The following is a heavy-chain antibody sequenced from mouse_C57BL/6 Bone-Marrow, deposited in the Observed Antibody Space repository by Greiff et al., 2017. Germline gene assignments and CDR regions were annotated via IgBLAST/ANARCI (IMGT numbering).Heavy chain of an antibody. V-gene: IGHV1-31*01. CDR2: MYPYTGVS. CDR3: ALMINYAMDY. Sequence: VQLQQSGPELVKPGASVKISCKASGYSFTGYDMHWVQQSHGNILDWMGYMYPYTGVSSYNQKFQGKATLTVDKSSSTAYMELRSLTSEDSAVYYCALMINYAMDYWGQGTSVTVSS. CDR1: GYSFTGYD. J-gene: IGHJ4*01. D-gene: IGHD2-4*01.